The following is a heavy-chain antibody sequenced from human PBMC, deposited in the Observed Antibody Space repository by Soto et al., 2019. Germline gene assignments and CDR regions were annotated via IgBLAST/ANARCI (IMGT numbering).Heavy chain of an antibody. CDR2: ISYDGSNK. Sequence: GGSLRLSCGTSGFTFSSYWLSWVRQAPGRGLEWVAAISYDGSNKYYADSVEGRFTISRDNSKSTVYLQMNSLRAEDTAIYYCAKDTYYYDSSGYYVFDYWGQGALVTVSS. D-gene: IGHD3-22*01. V-gene: IGHV3-30*18. CDR1: GFTFSSYW. CDR3: AKDTYYYDSSGYYVFDY. J-gene: IGHJ4*02.